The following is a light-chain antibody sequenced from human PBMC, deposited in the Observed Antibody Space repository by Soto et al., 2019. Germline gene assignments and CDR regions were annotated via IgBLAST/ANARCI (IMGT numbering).Light chain of an antibody. CDR3: QQSYNTPWT. V-gene: IGKV1-39*01. Sequence: DIQMTQSPSSLSASVGDRVTITCRASQSIIGYVNWYQQKLGKAPKLLIYAASNLEDGVPSRFSGSGSVTDFTLTISSLQPEDFANYCCQQSYNTPWTFGQGTKVEIK. CDR2: AAS. J-gene: IGKJ1*01. CDR1: QSIIGY.